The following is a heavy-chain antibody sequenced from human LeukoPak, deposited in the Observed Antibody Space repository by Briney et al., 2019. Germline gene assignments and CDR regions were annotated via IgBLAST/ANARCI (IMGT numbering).Heavy chain of an antibody. CDR2: ISSSSYI. Sequence: GGSLRLSCAASGFTFSSYSMNWVRQAPGKGLEWVSSISSSSYIYYSDSVKGRFTISRDNSKNTLYLQMKSVRVEDTGVYYCAKGTYGSGTYGAHDYWGQGTLVTVSS. J-gene: IGHJ4*02. CDR1: GFTFSSYS. V-gene: IGHV3-21*04. CDR3: AKGTYGSGTYGAHDY. D-gene: IGHD3-10*01.